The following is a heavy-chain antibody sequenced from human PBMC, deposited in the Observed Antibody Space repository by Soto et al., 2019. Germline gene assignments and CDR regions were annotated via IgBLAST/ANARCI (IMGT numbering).Heavy chain of an antibody. CDR3: ARDRYSSGWYYY. CDR1: GGTFSSYA. V-gene: IGHV1-69*13. J-gene: IGHJ4*02. Sequence: SVKVSCKASGGTFSSYAISWVRQAPGQGLEWMGGIIPIFGTANYAQKFQGRVTITADESTSTAYMELSSLRSEGTAVYYCARDRYSSGWYYYWGQGTLVTVSS. CDR2: IIPIFGTA. D-gene: IGHD6-19*01.